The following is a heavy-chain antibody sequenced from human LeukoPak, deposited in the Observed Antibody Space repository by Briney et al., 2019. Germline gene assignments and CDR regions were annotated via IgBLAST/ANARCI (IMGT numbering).Heavy chain of an antibody. CDR3: ARGQGGKQWNIYCYYHMDV. D-gene: IGHD6-19*01. Sequence: SVKVSCKDTGGTFNSYAISWVRQAPGQGLEWMGGIIPIFDSATYAQKFQGRVTITADESTSTAYMELSSLRSEDTAVYYCARGQGGKQWNIYCYYHMDVWGKGTTVTIS. CDR2: IIPIFDSA. CDR1: GGTFNSYA. V-gene: IGHV1-69*01. J-gene: IGHJ6*03.